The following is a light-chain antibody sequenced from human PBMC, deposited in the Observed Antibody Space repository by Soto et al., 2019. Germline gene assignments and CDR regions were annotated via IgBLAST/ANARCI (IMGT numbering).Light chain of an antibody. J-gene: IGKJ1*01. CDR2: GAS. V-gene: IGKV3-20*01. Sequence: EIVLTQSPGTLSLSPGERATLSCRASQGVSGSYLAWYQQKPGQAPRLLIYGASSRATGIPNRFSGSSSGTDFTITISRLEPGDFAVYYCQHYGNPPRTFGQGTKVEIK. CDR1: QGVSGSY. CDR3: QHYGNPPRT.